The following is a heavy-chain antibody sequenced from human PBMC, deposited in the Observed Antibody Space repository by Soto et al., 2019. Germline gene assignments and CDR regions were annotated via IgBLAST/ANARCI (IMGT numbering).Heavy chain of an antibody. V-gene: IGHV4-39*01. CDR3: ARRERAAGTDWWFDP. J-gene: IGHJ5*02. CDR1: GGSISSNSFH. CDR2: IYSSGST. D-gene: IGHD6-13*01. Sequence: SETLSLTCTVSGGSISSNSFHWGWIRQPPGKGLEWIGSIYSSGSTYYSPSLKSRVTISVDASKNQFSLKLSSVTAADTAVYYCARRERAAGTDWWFDPWGQGTLVTVSS.